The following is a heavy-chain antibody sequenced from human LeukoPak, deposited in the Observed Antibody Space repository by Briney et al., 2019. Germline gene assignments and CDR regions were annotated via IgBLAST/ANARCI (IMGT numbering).Heavy chain of an antibody. CDR3: TRDILQYCGGDCRSPDAFDI. Sequence: PGGSLRLSCAASGFTFSSYWMSWVRQAPGKGLEWVGFIRSKAYGGTTEYAASVKGRFTISRDDSKSIAYLQMNSLKTEDTAVYYCTRDILQYCGGDCRSPDAFDIWGQGTMVTVSS. CDR2: IRSKAYGGTT. V-gene: IGHV3-49*04. D-gene: IGHD2-21*02. CDR1: GFTFSSYW. J-gene: IGHJ3*02.